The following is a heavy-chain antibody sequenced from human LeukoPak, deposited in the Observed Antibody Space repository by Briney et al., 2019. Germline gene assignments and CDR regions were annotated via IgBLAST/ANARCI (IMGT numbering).Heavy chain of an antibody. D-gene: IGHD5-18*01. V-gene: IGHV3-7*03. CDR1: GFTFSSYW. J-gene: IGHJ3*02. Sequence: GGSLRLSCAASGFTFSSYWMSWVRQAPGKGPEWVANIKQDESEKYYVDSVKGRFTISRDNSKNTLYLQMNSLRAEDTAVYYCAKASLGYSYGYYAFDIWGQGTMVTVSS. CDR3: AKASLGYSYGYYAFDI. CDR2: IKQDESEK.